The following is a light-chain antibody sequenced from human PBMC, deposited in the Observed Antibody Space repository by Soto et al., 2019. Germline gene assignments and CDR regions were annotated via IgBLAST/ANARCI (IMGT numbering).Light chain of an antibody. J-gene: IGKJ5*01. CDR2: GVS. Sequence: EIVMTQSPATLSLSPGERATLSCRASQSFGSNLAWYQQKPGQAPRLLIYGVSTRATGIPARFSGSGSGTEFTLTISSLQSEDFAVYYCQQYNNWLITFGQGTRLEIK. CDR3: QQYNNWLIT. CDR1: QSFGSN. V-gene: IGKV3-15*01.